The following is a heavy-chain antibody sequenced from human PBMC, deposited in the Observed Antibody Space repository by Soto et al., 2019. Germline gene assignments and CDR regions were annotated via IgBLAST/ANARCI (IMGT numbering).Heavy chain of an antibody. Sequence: ASVKVSCKASGYTFTSYGISWVRQAPGQGLEWMGWISAYNGNTNYAQKLQGRVTMTTDTSTSTAYMELRSLRSDDTAVYYCARDRHYGDYVGGGYFDYWGQGTLVTVSS. CDR2: ISAYNGNT. D-gene: IGHD4-17*01. J-gene: IGHJ4*02. CDR1: GYTFTSYG. CDR3: ARDRHYGDYVGGGYFDY. V-gene: IGHV1-18*04.